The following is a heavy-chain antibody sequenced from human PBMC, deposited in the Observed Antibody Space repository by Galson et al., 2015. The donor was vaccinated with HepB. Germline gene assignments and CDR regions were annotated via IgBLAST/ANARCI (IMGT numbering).Heavy chain of an antibody. CDR1: GGSFSGYY. J-gene: IGHJ6*02. CDR3: ARLKDIVLMVYATSYYGMDV. D-gene: IGHD2-8*01. V-gene: IGHV4-34*01. CDR2: INHSGST. Sequence: SETLSLTCAVYGGSFSGYYWSWIRQPPGKGLEWIGEINHSGSTNYNPPLMSRVTISVDTSKNQFSLKLSSVTAADTAVYYCARLKDIVLMVYATSYYGMDVWGQGTTVTVSS.